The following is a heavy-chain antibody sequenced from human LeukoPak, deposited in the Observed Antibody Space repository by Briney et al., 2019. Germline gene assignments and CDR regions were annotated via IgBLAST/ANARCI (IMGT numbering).Heavy chain of an antibody. J-gene: IGHJ5*02. CDR2: ISAYNGNT. CDR3: ARDRYCSGGSCYSRSYWFDP. V-gene: IGHV1-18*01. D-gene: IGHD2-15*01. CDR1: GYTFTSYG. Sequence: GASVKVSCKASGYTFTSYGISWVRQAPGQGLEWMGWISAYNGNTNYAQKLQGRVTMTTDTSTSTAYMELRSLRSDDTAVYYCARDRYCSGGSCYSRSYWFDPWGQGTLVTVSS.